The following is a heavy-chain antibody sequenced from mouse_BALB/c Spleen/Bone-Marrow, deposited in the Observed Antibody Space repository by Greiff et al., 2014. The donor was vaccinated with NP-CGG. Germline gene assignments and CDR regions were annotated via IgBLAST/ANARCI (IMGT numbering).Heavy chain of an antibody. CDR3: ATYYYGSSWGFAY. D-gene: IGHD1-1*01. J-gene: IGHJ3*01. CDR1: GFNIKDTY. V-gene: IGHV14-3*02. CDR2: IDPANGNT. Sequence: VHVKQSGAELVKPGASVKLSCTASGFNIKDTYMHWVKQRPEQGLEWIGRIDPANGNTKYDPKFQGKATITADTSSNTAYLQLSSLTSEDTAVYYCATYYYGSSWGFAYWGQGTLVTVPA.